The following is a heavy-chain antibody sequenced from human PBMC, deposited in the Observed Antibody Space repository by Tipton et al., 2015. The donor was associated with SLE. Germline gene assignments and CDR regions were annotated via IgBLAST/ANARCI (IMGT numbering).Heavy chain of an antibody. Sequence: QVQLVQSGSELKQPGASVKISCKASGYTCTTYVMHWVRQAPGQGLEWMGWMNTHTGQPTYAQGFTGRFVFSLDTSVATAYLQITSLKAEDTAVYYCARSVVGLSDYWGQGSLVTVSS. D-gene: IGHD2-21*01. J-gene: IGHJ4*02. CDR3: ARSVVGLSDY. V-gene: IGHV7-4-1*02. CDR2: MNTHTGQP. CDR1: GYTCTTYV.